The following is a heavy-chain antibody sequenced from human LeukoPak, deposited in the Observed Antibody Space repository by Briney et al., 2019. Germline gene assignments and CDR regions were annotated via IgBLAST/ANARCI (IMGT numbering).Heavy chain of an antibody. J-gene: IGHJ4*02. Sequence: GRSLRLSCTDSGFTFDDYAMHWVRQAPGKGLEWVSGISWNSGYVVYADSVKGRFTISRDNAKNSLYLQMNSLRAEDTAVYYCARDGDLLEPPYWGQGTLVTVSS. CDR2: ISWNSGYV. D-gene: IGHD1-1*01. V-gene: IGHV3-9*01. CDR3: ARDGDLLEPPY. CDR1: GFTFDDYA.